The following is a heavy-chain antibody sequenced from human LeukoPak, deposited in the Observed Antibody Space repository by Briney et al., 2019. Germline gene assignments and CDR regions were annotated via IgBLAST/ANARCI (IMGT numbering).Heavy chain of an antibody. CDR1: GCTFTNYW. Sequence: GESLKISCKGSGCTFTNYWIGWVRQMPGKGLEWMGIIYPGDSERKYNPSLQGQVTISADKSISTVYLQWSSLKASDTAIYYCARIEGSTFDYWGQGTLVTVSS. J-gene: IGHJ4*02. V-gene: IGHV5-51*01. CDR3: ARIEGSTFDY. CDR2: IYPGDSER.